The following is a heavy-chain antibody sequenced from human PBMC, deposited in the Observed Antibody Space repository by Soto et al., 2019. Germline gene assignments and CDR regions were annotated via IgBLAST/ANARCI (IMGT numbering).Heavy chain of an antibody. CDR1: GFTVSSNY. J-gene: IGHJ4*02. Sequence: EVQLVESGGGLIQPGGSLRLSCAASGFTVSSNYMNWVRQAPGKGLEWVSVIYSGGSTAYADYVKGRFTISRDNSNTTLYLQMNSLRAEDTAVYSCARESSSGWSYFDYWGQGTLVTVSS. CDR3: ARESSSGWSYFDY. V-gene: IGHV3-53*01. D-gene: IGHD6-19*01. CDR2: IYSGGST.